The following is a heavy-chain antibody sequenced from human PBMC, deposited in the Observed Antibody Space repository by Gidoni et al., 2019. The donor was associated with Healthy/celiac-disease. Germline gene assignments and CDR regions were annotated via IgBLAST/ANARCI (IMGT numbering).Heavy chain of an antibody. V-gene: IGHV3-23*01. D-gene: IGHD6-19*01. CDR1: GFTFSSYA. J-gene: IGHJ6*02. CDR2: ISGSGGST. CDR3: AKGHGIAVAGHKTLHYYYYGMDV. Sequence: EVQLLESGGGLVQPGGSLRLSCAASGFTFSSYAMRWVRQAPGKGLEWVSAISGSGGSTYYADSVKGRFTISRDNSKNTLYLQMNSLRAEDTAVYYCAKGHGIAVAGHKTLHYYYYGMDVWGQGTTVTVSS.